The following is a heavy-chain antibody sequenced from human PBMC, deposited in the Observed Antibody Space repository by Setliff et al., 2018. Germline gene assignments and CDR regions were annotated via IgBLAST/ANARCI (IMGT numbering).Heavy chain of an antibody. CDR2: ISYDGSNK. CDR1: GFTFSSYA. CDR3: AREPQGSYDS. D-gene: IGHD3-16*01. V-gene: IGHV3-30-3*01. J-gene: IGHJ5*02. Sequence: GGSLRLSCAASGFTFSSYAMHWVRQAPGKGLEWVAVISYDGSNKYYADSVKGRFTISRDNSKNTLYRQMNSLRAEDTAVYYCAREPQGSYDSWGQGTLVTVSS.